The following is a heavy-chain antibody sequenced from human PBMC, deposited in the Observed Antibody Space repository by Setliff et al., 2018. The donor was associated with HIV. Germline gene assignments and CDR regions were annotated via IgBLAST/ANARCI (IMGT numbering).Heavy chain of an antibody. Sequence: SETLSLTCTVAGGSISRGSYSWGWIRQPPGKGLEWIGSISYTGITNYNPSLKSRVTISVDTSQNQCSLKLTSVTAADTAVYYCARQPPPGDSADYWGQGTLVTVSS. V-gene: IGHV4-39*01. J-gene: IGHJ4*02. D-gene: IGHD4-17*01. CDR3: ARQPPPGDSADY. CDR2: ISYTGIT. CDR1: GGSISRGSYS.